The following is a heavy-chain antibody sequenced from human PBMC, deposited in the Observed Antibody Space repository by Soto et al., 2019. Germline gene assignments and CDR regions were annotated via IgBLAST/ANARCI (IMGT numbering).Heavy chain of an antibody. D-gene: IGHD5-12*01. J-gene: IGHJ4*02. V-gene: IGHV4-30-4*01. CDR1: GASISSGDYF. CDR3: AREKGYISGPKNFDY. Sequence: SETLSLTCTVSGASISSGDYFWSRIRQSPGKGLEWIGYIYDSGSSYYNPSLKSRVTMSVDTSKNQFSLKLRSVTAADTAVYYCAREKGYISGPKNFDYWGQGTLVTVYS. CDR2: IYDSGSS.